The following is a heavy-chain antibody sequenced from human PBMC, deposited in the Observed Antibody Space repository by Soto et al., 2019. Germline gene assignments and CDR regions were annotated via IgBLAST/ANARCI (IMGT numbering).Heavy chain of an antibody. J-gene: IGHJ6*02. V-gene: IGHV1-69*13. CDR2: IIPIFGTA. CDR1: GSTFSSYA. D-gene: IGHD6-13*01. CDR3: ARGGMNIAAAGYGRDS. Sequence: SVQVSCKASGSTFSSYAISWVRQAPGQGLEWMGGIIPIFGTANYAQKFQGRVTITADESTSTAYMELSSLRSEDTAVYYCARGGMNIAAAGYGRDSWGQGRTVTVYS.